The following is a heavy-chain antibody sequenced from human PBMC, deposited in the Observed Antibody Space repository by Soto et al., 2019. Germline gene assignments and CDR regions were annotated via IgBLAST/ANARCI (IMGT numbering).Heavy chain of an antibody. J-gene: IGHJ4*02. CDR2: VSKSGYT. V-gene: IGHV3-21*01. CDR3: AREDSIIIPAVSDF. CDR1: GFTFNNYG. Sequence: LRLSCVVSGFTFNNYGINWVRQAPGKGLEWISSVSKSGYTYYSDSVKGRFTISRDNAKNSVSLQMNTLRAEDTAVYYCAREDSIIIPAVSDFWGQGTLVTVSS. D-gene: IGHD2-2*01.